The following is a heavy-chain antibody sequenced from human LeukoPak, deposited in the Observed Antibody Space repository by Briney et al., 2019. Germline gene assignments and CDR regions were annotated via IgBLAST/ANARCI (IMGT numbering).Heavy chain of an antibody. CDR3: ARRVVGGHSDDAFDI. CDR2: IYPGDSDT. CDR1: GSSFPSYW. D-gene: IGHD4-23*01. J-gene: IGHJ3*02. V-gene: IGHV5-51*01. Sequence: GASLQISGKVSGSSFPSYWVGWVRQLPGKGLEWMGIIYPGDSDTRYSPSFQGQVTISADKSISTAYLQWSSLQTSDTAMYYCARRVVGGHSDDAFDIWGQGTMVTVSS.